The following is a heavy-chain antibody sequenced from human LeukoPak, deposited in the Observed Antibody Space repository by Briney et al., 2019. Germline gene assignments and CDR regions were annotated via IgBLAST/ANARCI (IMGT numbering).Heavy chain of an antibody. CDR2: ISSSSSYI. CDR3: ARTGTTDAFDI. D-gene: IGHD1-1*01. V-gene: IGHV3-21*01. J-gene: IGHJ3*02. CDR1: GFTLSSYA. Sequence: NAGGSLRLSCAASGFTLSSYAMSWVRQAPGKGLEWVSSISSSSSYIYYADSVKGRFTISRDNAKNSLYLQMNSLRAEDTAVYYCARTGTTDAFDIWGQGTMVTVSS.